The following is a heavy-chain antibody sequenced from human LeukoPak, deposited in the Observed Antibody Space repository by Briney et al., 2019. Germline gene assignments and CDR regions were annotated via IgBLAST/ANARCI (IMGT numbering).Heavy chain of an antibody. Sequence: PSETLSLTCTVSGGSISSYYWTWIRQPPGKGPEWIGYISYSGGTNYNPSLKSRVTISVDTSKNQFSLKLSSVTAADTAVYYCARPGNYYDSSGRFDIWGQGTMVTVSS. V-gene: IGHV4-59*08. CDR2: ISYSGGT. CDR3: ARPGNYYDSSGRFDI. D-gene: IGHD3-22*01. J-gene: IGHJ3*02. CDR1: GGSISSYY.